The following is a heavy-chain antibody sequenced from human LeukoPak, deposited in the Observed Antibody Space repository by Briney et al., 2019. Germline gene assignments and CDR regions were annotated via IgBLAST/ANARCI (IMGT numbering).Heavy chain of an antibody. V-gene: IGHV3-33*06. CDR2: IWYDGSNK. CDR3: AKGFSSLATFFDY. D-gene: IGHD2-2*01. Sequence: GWSLRLSCAASGFTFSSYGMHWVRQAPGKGLEWVAVIWYDGSNKYYADSVKGRFTISRDNSKNTLYLQMNSLRAEDTAVYYCAKGFSSLATFFDYWGQGTLVTRSS. J-gene: IGHJ4*02. CDR1: GFTFSSYG.